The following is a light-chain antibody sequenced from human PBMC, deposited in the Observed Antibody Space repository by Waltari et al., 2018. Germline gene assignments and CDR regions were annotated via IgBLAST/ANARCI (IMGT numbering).Light chain of an antibody. CDR1: NNDY. J-gene: IGLJ3*02. Sequence: QSALTQPASVSGSPGQSITISCTGINNDYVSWFQHHAGKAPKLMIFQFSFRPPGVSNRFSGSKSGNTASLTISGLQTEDEADYYCTSFTTVDTWVFGGGTKLTVL. V-gene: IGLV2-14*01. CDR2: QFS. CDR3: TSFTTVDTWV.